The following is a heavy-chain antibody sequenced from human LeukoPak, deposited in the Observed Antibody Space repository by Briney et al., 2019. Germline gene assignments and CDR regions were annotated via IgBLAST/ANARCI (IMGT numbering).Heavy chain of an antibody. J-gene: IGHJ4*02. CDR3: ARGGVVPSDYFDY. CDR2: INHSGST. V-gene: IGHV4-61*01. D-gene: IGHD2-2*01. Sequence: SETLSLTCTVSGGSISSGSYYWSWIRQPPGKGLEWIGEINHSGSTNYNPSLKSRVTISVDTSKNQFSLKLSSVTAADTAVYHCARGGVVPSDYFDYWGQGTLVTVSS. CDR1: GGSISSGSYY.